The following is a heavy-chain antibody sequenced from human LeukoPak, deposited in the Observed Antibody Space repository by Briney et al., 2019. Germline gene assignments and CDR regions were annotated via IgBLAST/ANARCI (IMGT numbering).Heavy chain of an antibody. CDR3: ATDFGYGSGWYLGAFDI. J-gene: IGHJ3*02. V-gene: IGHV3-23*01. CDR2: ISGSGGST. Sequence: GGSLRLSCAASGFTFSSYAMSWVRQAPGKGLEWVSAISGSGGSTYYADSVKGRFTISRDNSKNTLYLQMNSLRAEDTAVYYCATDFGYGSGWYLGAFDIWGQGTMVTVSS. CDR1: GFTFSSYA. D-gene: IGHD6-19*01.